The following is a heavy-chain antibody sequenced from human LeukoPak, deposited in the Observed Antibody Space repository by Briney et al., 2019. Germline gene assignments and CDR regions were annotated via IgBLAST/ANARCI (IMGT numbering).Heavy chain of an antibody. J-gene: IGHJ4*02. CDR2: IIPIFGTA. Sequence: SVKVSCKASGGTFSSYAISWVRQAPGQGLEWMGRIIPIFGTANYAQKFQGRVTITTDESTSTAYMELSSLRSEDTAVYYCARDTEAGYGDYPFDYWGQGTLVTVSS. D-gene: IGHD4-17*01. CDR1: GGTFSSYA. V-gene: IGHV1-69*05. CDR3: ARDTEAGYGDYPFDY.